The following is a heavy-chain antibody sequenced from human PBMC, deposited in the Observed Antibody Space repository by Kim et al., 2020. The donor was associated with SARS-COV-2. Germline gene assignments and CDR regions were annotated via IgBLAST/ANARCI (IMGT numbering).Heavy chain of an antibody. Sequence: GESLKISCKGSGYSFTSYWISWVRQMPGKGLEWMGRIDPSDSYTNYSPSFQGHVTISADKSISTAYLQWSSLKASDTAMYYCARHVAYGGYYYYYGMDVWGQGTTVTVSS. V-gene: IGHV5-10-1*01. CDR2: IDPSDSYT. J-gene: IGHJ6*02. D-gene: IGHD5-12*01. CDR1: GYSFTSYW. CDR3: ARHVAYGGYYYYYGMDV.